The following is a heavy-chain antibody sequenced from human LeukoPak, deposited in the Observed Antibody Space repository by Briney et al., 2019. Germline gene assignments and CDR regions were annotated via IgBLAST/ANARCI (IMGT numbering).Heavy chain of an antibody. V-gene: IGHV3-23*01. D-gene: IGHD1-26*01. CDR3: AKDSLFYSGSYYDPPFDY. CDR2: ISGSGGST. CDR1: GFTFSSYA. J-gene: IGHJ4*02. Sequence: GGSLRLSCAASGFTFSSYAMSWVRQAPGKGLEWVSAISGSGGSTYYADSVKGRFTISRDNSKNTLYLQMNSLRAEDTAVYYCAKDSLFYSGSYYDPPFDYRGQGTLVTVSS.